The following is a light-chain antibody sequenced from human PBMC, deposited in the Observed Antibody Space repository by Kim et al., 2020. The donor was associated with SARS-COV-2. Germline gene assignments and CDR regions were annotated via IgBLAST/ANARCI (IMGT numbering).Light chain of an antibody. V-gene: IGLV3-21*04. CDR1: NIGSKS. J-gene: IGLJ3*02. Sequence: SYELTQPPSVSVAPGKTARITCGGNNIGSKSVHWYQQKPGQAPVLVIYYDSDRPSGIPERFSGSNSGNTATLTISRVEAGDEADYYCQVWDRRSDHPSWV. CDR2: YDS. CDR3: QVWDRRSDHPSWV.